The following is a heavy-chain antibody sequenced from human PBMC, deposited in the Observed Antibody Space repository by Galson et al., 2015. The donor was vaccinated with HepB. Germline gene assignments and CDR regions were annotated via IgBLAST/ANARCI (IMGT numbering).Heavy chain of an antibody. V-gene: IGHV1-69*02. CDR3: ASLKLVVRAHAFDI. CDR1: GGTFSSYT. Sequence: SVKVSCKASGGTFSSYTISWVRQAPGQGLEWMGRIIPNLGIANYAQKFQGRVTITADKSTSTAYMELSSLRSEDTAVYYCASLKLVVRAHAFDIWGQGTMVTVSS. CDR2: IIPNLGIA. D-gene: IGHD3-10*01. J-gene: IGHJ3*02.